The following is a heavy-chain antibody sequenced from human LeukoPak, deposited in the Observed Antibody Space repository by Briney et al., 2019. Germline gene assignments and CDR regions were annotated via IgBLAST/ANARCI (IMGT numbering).Heavy chain of an antibody. Sequence: GGSLRLSCAPSGFTFSSYSMNWVRQAPGKGLEWVSSISSSSSYIYYADSVKGRFTISRDNAKNTLYLQMNSLRAEDTAVYYCARGRGVTIFDYWGQGTLVTVSS. J-gene: IGHJ4*02. CDR1: GFTFSSYS. V-gene: IGHV3-21*01. D-gene: IGHD3-10*01. CDR3: ARGRGVTIFDY. CDR2: ISSSSSYI.